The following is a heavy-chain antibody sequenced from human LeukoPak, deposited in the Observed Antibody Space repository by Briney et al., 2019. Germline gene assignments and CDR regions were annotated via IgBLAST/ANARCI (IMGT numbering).Heavy chain of an antibody. Sequence: SETLSLTCTVSGGTVSSGSYYWSWIRQPPGKGLEWIGYIYYNGNTNYNPSFKSRVTISIDTSKNQFSLKLSSVTAADTAVYYCARGPNYVWGSYQYFDYWGQGTLVTVSS. J-gene: IGHJ4*02. CDR1: GGTVSSGSYY. D-gene: IGHD3-16*02. V-gene: IGHV4-61*01. CDR2: IYYNGNT. CDR3: ARGPNYVWGSYQYFDY.